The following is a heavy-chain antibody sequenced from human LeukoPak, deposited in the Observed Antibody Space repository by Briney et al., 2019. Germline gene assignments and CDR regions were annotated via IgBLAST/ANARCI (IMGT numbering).Heavy chain of an antibody. V-gene: IGHV3-21*01. CDR2: ITSISHYI. Sequence: PGGSLRLSCAASGFTLSDYHMNWVRQAPGKGLEWLSSITSISHYIYYAGAVRGRFTISRDNAKNSLYLQMNSLRGEDKALYYCAQSGGPGTYHQLRYNWFDPWGQGTLVTVSS. CDR3: AQSGGPGTYHQLRYNWFDP. D-gene: IGHD3-10*01. J-gene: IGHJ5*02. CDR1: GFTLSDYH.